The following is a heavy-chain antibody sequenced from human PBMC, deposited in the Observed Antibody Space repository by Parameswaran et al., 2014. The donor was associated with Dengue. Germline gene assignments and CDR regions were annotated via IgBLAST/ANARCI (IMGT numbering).Heavy chain of an antibody. CDR2: IKQDGSEK. J-gene: IGHJ6*02. CDR1: GFTFSSYW. V-gene: IGHV3-7*03. D-gene: IGHD6-13*01. Sequence: GSLRLSCAASGFTFSSYWMSWVRQAPGKGLEWVANIKQDGSEKYYVDSVKGRFTISRDNAKNSLYLQMNSLRAEDTAVYYCARDQWLGYSSSCESCYYYGMDVWGQGTTVTVSS. CDR3: ARDQWLGYSSSCESCYYYGMDV.